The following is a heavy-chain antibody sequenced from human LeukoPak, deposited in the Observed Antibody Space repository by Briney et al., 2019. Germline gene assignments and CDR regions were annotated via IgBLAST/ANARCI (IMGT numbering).Heavy chain of an antibody. CDR1: GFTFTNYA. V-gene: IGHV3-23*01. CDR3: AKDHLLCTNTSCYIDYFAS. D-gene: IGHD2-2*02. Sequence: PGGSLRLSCETSGFTFTNYAMSWVRQAPGRGLEWVSAFTGRAGRTYYADSVRGRFTISRDTSKNTLFLQMSSLRVEDTAIYYCAKDHLLCTNTSCYIDYFASWGQGTLVSVSP. CDR2: FTGRAGRT. J-gene: IGHJ4*02.